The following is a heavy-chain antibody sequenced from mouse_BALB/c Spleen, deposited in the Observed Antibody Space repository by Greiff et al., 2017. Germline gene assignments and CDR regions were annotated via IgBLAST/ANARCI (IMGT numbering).Heavy chain of an antibody. CDR1: GFTFSSYA. D-gene: IGHD2-3*01. Sequence: EVMLVESGGGLVKPGGSLKLSCAASGFTFSSYAMSWVRQTPEKRLEWVASISSGGSTYYPDSVKGRFTISRDNARNILYLQMSSLRSEDTAMYYCARGGLYETPWFAYWGQGTLVTVSA. J-gene: IGHJ3*01. V-gene: IGHV5-6-5*01. CDR2: ISSGGST. CDR3: ARGGLYETPWFAY.